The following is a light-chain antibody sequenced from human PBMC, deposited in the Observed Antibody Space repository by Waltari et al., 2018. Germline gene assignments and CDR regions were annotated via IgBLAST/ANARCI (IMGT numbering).Light chain of an antibody. Sequence: DVHMTQSPSSVSASVGDRVTISCRASQGLSTGLAWYQQKPGRAPKLLIYGASDLHSGVPSRFSGSGAGTDFTLTISSLQAEDFATYYCQQVNSFPATFGGGTTVEIK. CDR2: GAS. CDR1: QGLSTG. V-gene: IGKV1-12*01. CDR3: QQVNSFPAT. J-gene: IGKJ4*01.